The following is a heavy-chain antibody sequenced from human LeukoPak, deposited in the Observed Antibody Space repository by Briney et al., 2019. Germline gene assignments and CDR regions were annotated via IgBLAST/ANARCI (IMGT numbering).Heavy chain of an antibody. D-gene: IGHD6-13*01. J-gene: IGHJ4*02. CDR2: INAGNGNT. CDR1: GYTFTSYA. Sequence: ASVKVSCKASGYTFTSYAMHWVRQAPGQRLEWMGWINAGNGNTKYSQKFQGRVTMTRDMSTSTVYMELSSLRSEDTAVYYCARVGILGYYFDYWGQGTLVTVSS. CDR3: ARVGILGYYFDY. V-gene: IGHV1-3*01.